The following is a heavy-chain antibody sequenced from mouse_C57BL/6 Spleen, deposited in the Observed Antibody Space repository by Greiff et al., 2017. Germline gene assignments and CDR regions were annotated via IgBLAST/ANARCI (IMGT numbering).Heavy chain of an antibody. CDR2: LYPRSGNT. D-gene: IGHD2-4*01. CDR3: ARRGYEYERYAMDY. CDR1: GYTFTSYG. V-gene: IGHV1-81*01. J-gene: IGHJ4*01. Sequence: LVESGAELARPGASVKLSCKASGYTFTSYGISWVKQRTGQGLEWIGELYPRSGNTYYNEKFKGQATLTADKASSTAYLELRSLTSEDSAVYFCARRGYEYERYAMDYWGQGTSVTVSA.